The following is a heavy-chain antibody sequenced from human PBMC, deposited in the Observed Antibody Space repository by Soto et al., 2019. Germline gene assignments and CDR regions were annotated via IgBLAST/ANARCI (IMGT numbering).Heavy chain of an antibody. CDR1: GFTFSSYG. Sequence: QVQLVESGGGVVQPGRSLRLSCAASGFTFSSYGMHWVRQAPGTGLEWVAVISYDGSNKYYADSVKGRFTISRDNSKNTLYLQMNSLRAEDTAVYYCAKGGKMVRYYGMDVWGQGTTVTVSS. CDR2: ISYDGSNK. CDR3: AKGGKMVRYYGMDV. J-gene: IGHJ6*02. D-gene: IGHD5-18*01. V-gene: IGHV3-30*18.